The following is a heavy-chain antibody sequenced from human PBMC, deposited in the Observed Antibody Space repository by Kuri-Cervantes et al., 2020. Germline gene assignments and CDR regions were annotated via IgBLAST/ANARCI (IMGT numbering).Heavy chain of an antibody. D-gene: IGHD1-14*01. Sequence: SETLSLTCAVYGGSFSGYYWSWIRQPPGKGVEWIGYIYYSGSTYYNPSLRSRVTLSVDTSKNQVSLKLSSVTAADTAVYYCARYRRGEGKGFDYWGQGTLVTVSS. CDR2: IYYSGST. J-gene: IGHJ4*02. CDR3: ARYRRGEGKGFDY. CDR1: GGSFSGYY. V-gene: IGHV4-59*01.